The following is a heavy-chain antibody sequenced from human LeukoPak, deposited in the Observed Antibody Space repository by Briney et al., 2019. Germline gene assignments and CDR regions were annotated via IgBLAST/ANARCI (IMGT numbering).Heavy chain of an antibody. J-gene: IGHJ4*02. D-gene: IGHD1-26*01. CDR3: AKDAVAPGSSGDYFDY. CDR2: ITGNGGRT. V-gene: IGHV3-23*01. CDR1: GFTFSSNA. Sequence: GGSLRLSCAASGFTFSSNAMSWVRQAPGKGLEWVSVITGNGGRTYYADSVKGRFTISRDISKNTLSLQMNSLRAEDTAVYYCAKDAVAPGSSGDYFDYWGQGTLVTVPS.